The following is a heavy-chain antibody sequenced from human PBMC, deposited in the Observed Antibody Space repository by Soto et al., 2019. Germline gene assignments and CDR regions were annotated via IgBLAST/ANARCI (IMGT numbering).Heavy chain of an antibody. Sequence: QVQLVQSGAEVKKPGSSVKVSCKASGGTFSSYAISWVRQAPGQGLEWMGGIIPIFGTANYAQKFQGRVTITADKYTSTAYMELSSLRSEDTAVYYCARDIMVRGVGNWYFDLWGRGTLVTVSS. J-gene: IGHJ2*01. V-gene: IGHV1-69*06. CDR2: IIPIFGTA. CDR1: GGTFSSYA. D-gene: IGHD3-10*01. CDR3: ARDIMVRGVGNWYFDL.